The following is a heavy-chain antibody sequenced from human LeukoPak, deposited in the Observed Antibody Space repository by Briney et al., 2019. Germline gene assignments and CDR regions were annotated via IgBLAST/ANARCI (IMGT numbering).Heavy chain of an antibody. D-gene: IGHD4-23*01. CDR1: GYTFTDYY. V-gene: IGHV1-2*02. CDR3: ARGGGGDDAFDI. CDR2: VDPNSGGT. J-gene: IGHJ3*02. Sequence: ASLNVSCTASGYTFTDYYIHWVRQAPGQGLEWMGWVDPNSGGTNYPQRFQGRVTMTRDTSINTAYLDLSRLRSDVTAVYYCARGGGGDDAFDIWGQGTMVTVSS.